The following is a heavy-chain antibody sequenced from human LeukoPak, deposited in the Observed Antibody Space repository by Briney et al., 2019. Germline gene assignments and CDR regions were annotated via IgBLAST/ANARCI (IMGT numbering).Heavy chain of an antibody. V-gene: IGHV3-48*03. J-gene: IGHJ5*02. CDR2: ISSSGSTI. CDR1: GFTFSSYE. Sequence: GGSLRLSCAASGFTFSSYEMNWVRQAPGKGLEWVSYISSSGSTIYYADSVEGRFTISRDNAKNSLYLQMNSLRAEDTAVYYCARGSVCSSTSCYWAGNWFDPWGQGTLVTVSS. CDR3: ARGSVCSSTSCYWAGNWFDP. D-gene: IGHD2-2*01.